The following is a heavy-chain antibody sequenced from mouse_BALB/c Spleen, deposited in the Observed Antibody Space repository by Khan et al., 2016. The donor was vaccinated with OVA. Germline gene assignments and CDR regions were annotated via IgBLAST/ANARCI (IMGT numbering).Heavy chain of an antibody. CDR3: ARSNGNYWFAY. V-gene: IGHV9-3-1*01. CDR1: GYTFTNYG. Sequence: QIQLVQSGPELKKPGETVKISCKASGYTFTNYGMNWVKQALGKGLKWMGWINTYTGAPTYADDFKGRFAFSLETSARTAYLQINNLKNEDTATDFCARSNGNYWFAYWGQGTLVTVSA. CDR2: INTYTGAP. D-gene: IGHD2-1*01. J-gene: IGHJ3*01.